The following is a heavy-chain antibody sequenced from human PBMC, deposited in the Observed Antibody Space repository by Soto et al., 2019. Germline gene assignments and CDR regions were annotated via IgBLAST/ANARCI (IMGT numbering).Heavy chain of an antibody. CDR3: AKDRLRSLYYYYYYGMDV. CDR2: ISGSGGST. D-gene: IGHD3-16*01. J-gene: IGHJ6*02. Sequence: GGSLRLSCAASGFTFSSYAMSWVRQAPGKGLEWVSAISGSGGSTYYADSVKGRFTISRDNSKNTLYLQMNSLRAEDTAVYYCAKDRLRSLYYYYYYGMDVWGQGTTVTVSS. V-gene: IGHV3-23*01. CDR1: GFTFSSYA.